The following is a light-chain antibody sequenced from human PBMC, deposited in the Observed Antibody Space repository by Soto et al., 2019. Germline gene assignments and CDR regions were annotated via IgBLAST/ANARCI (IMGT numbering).Light chain of an antibody. V-gene: IGKV1-5*03. Sequence: DIQITQSPSTLSGSVGDRVTITCRASQTISSWLAWYQQKPGKARKLLIYKAYTLKSGVPSRFSGSGSGTEFTITISSLQPDDFATYYCQHYNSYSEAFGQGTKVEIK. CDR2: KAY. J-gene: IGKJ1*01. CDR3: QHYNSYSEA. CDR1: QTISSW.